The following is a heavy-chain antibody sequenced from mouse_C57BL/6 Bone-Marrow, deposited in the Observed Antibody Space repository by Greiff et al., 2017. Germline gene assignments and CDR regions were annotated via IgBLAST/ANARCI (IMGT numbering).Heavy chain of an antibody. CDR2: INPSTGGT. V-gene: IGHV1-43*01. Sequence: VQLKESGPELVKPGASVKISCKASGYSFTGYYMHWVKQSSEKSLEWIGEINPSTGGTSYNQKFKGKATLTVDKSSSTAYMQLKSLTSEDSAVFSCARYYSGSSYLAWFAYWGQGPLVTVSA. D-gene: IGHD1-1*01. J-gene: IGHJ3*01. CDR1: GYSFTGYY. CDR3: ARYYSGSSYLAWFAY.